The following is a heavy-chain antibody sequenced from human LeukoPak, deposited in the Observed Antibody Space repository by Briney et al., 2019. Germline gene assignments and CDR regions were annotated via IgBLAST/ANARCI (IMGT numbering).Heavy chain of an antibody. Sequence: GESLKISCKGSGYRFTNYWIGWVRQMPGKGLEWMGIIYPGDSDTRYSPSFQGQVTISADKSISTAYLQWSSLKASDTAMYYCARHRDYSNYGVDAFGIWGQGTMVTVSS. CDR1: GYRFTNYW. J-gene: IGHJ3*02. CDR2: IYPGDSDT. CDR3: ARHRDYSNYGVDAFGI. V-gene: IGHV5-51*01. D-gene: IGHD4-11*01.